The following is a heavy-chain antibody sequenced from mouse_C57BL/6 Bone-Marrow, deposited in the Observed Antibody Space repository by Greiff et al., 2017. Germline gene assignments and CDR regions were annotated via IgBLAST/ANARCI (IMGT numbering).Heavy chain of an antibody. J-gene: IGHJ4*01. V-gene: IGHV5-17*01. CDR2: ISSGSSTI. CDR1: GFTFSDYG. Sequence: EVKLMESGGGLVKPGGSLKLSCAASGFTFSDYGMHWVRQAPETGLEWVAYISSGSSTIYYADKVKGRFTISRDNAKNTLFLQMTSLRSEDTAMYYCARGENYGSSTLYAMDYWGQGTSVTVSS. D-gene: IGHD1-1*01. CDR3: ARGENYGSSTLYAMDY.